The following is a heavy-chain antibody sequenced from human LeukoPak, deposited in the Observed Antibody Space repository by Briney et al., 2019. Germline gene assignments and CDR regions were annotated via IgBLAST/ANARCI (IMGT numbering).Heavy chain of an antibody. CDR3: AREDSSSSPPMDV. J-gene: IGHJ6*03. CDR1: GFSFSSYG. CDR2: ISGSGSNT. D-gene: IGHD6-6*01. Sequence: GGSLRLSCAASGFSFSSYGMHWVRQAPGKGLEWVSAISGSGSNTYYADSLRGRFTISRDSAKNSLYLQMNSLRAEDTAVYYCAREDSSSSPPMDVWGKGTTVTVSS. V-gene: IGHV3-21*01.